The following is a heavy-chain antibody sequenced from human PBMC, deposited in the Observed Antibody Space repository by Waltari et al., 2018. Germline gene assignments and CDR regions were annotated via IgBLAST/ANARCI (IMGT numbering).Heavy chain of an antibody. D-gene: IGHD3-16*02. CDR1: GGSINSTTYY. CDR3: ARVTSGNLGELSLKPDY. CDR2: IYYSGST. J-gene: IGHJ4*02. V-gene: IGHV4-39*07. Sequence: QLQLQESGPGLVKPSETLSLICTVSGGSINSTTYYWGWIRQPPGKGLEWIGNIYYSGSTGYNPSLKSRVTISVDTSKNQFSLRLSSVTAADTAVYYCARVTSGNLGELSLKPDYWGQGTLVTVSS.